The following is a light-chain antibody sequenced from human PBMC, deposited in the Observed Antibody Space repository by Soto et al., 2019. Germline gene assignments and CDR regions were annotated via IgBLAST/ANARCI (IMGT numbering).Light chain of an antibody. CDR1: QSVRSNY. CDR2: NSS. CDR3: QQYRDLPHT. V-gene: IGKV3-20*01. Sequence: EIVLTQSPGTLSLSPGERATLSCRASQSVRSNYLAWYQQKPGQAPRLLIYNSSTKATGIPDRFSGSGSGTDFTLTIIRLEPEDFALYYCQQYRDLPHTFGQGTQVEIK. J-gene: IGKJ1*01.